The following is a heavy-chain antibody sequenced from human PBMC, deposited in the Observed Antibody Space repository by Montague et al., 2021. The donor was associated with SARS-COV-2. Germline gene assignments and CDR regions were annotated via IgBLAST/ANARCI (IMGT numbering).Heavy chain of an antibody. D-gene: IGHD4-11*01. CDR3: ARDPLVTTQRGYFDY. V-gene: IGHV3-30*04. Sequence: SLRLSCAASGFTFSSYAIHWVRQAPGKGLEWVAVISYDGSNKYYADFVRGRFTISGDTSKNTLFLQMNSLRAEDTAVYYCARDPLVTTQRGYFDYWGQGTLVTVSS. CDR2: ISYDGSNK. CDR1: GFTFSSYA. J-gene: IGHJ4*02.